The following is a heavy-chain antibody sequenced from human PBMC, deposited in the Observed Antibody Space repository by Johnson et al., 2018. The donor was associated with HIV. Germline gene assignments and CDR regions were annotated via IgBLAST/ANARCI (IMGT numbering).Heavy chain of an antibody. CDR2: IKQDGSEK. J-gene: IGHJ3*02. CDR3: AEVGYCSSASCYAGAFDI. D-gene: IGHD2-2*03. Sequence: QLVESGGGLVQPGGSLRLSCAASGFTFSNYWMTWVRQVPGKGLEWVANIKQDGSEKYYVDSVKGRFTIPRDNSKNTLYLQMESLRAEDTAVYYCAEVGYCSSASCYAGAFDIWGQGTMVTVSS. CDR1: GFTFSNYW. V-gene: IGHV3-7*05.